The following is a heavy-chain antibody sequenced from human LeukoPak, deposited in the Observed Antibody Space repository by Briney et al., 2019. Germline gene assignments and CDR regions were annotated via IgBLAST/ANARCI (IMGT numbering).Heavy chain of an antibody. CDR2: ISAYNGNT. D-gene: IGHD6-6*01. V-gene: IGHV1-18*01. J-gene: IGHJ5*02. Sequence: ASVKVSCKASGYTFTTYGISWLRQAPAQRLEWMGWISAYNGNTNYAQKLQGRVTMTTDTSTSTAYMELRSLRSDDTAVYYCARDREAARPGWFDPWGQGTLVTVSS. CDR1: GYTFTTYG. CDR3: ARDREAARPGWFDP.